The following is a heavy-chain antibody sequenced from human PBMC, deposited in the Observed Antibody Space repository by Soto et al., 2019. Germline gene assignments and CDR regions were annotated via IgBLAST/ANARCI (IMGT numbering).Heavy chain of an antibody. Sequence: GGSPRLSCAASGFTVSSNYMSWVRQAPGKGLERVSVIYSGGSTYYADSVKGRFTISRHNSKNTLYLQMNSLRAEDTAVYYCARPTPSMTPHNYYYYYMDVWGKGTTVTVSS. D-gene: IGHD3-22*01. CDR2: IYSGGST. V-gene: IGHV3-53*04. J-gene: IGHJ6*03. CDR3: ARPTPSMTPHNYYYYYMDV. CDR1: GFTVSSNY.